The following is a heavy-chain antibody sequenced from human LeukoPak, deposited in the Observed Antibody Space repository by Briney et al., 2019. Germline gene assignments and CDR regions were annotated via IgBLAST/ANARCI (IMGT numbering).Heavy chain of an antibody. D-gene: IGHD6-19*01. J-gene: IGHJ4*02. Sequence: PSETVSLTCTVSVRSISCSYCRSIRQPPRKGLECIGYIYSSGSTTYNSSRKSRLTISVDTSKNQFSLKLSSVTAADTAVYYCARRAVAENYFDYWGQGTLVTVSS. CDR3: ARRAVAENYFDY. CDR2: IYSSGST. V-gene: IGHV4-4*09. CDR1: VRSISCSY.